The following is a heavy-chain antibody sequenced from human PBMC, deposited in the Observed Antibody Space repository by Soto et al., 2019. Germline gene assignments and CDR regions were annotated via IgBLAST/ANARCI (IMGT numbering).Heavy chain of an antibody. CDR1: GGSISSSSYY. J-gene: IGHJ4*02. D-gene: IGHD2-2*01. Sequence: SETLSLTCTVSGGSISSSSYYWGWIRQPPGKGQEWIGSIYYSGSTYYNPSLKSRVTISVDTSKNQFSLKLSSVTAADTAVYYCARQVAEGYCSSTSCSDFDYWGQGTLVTVSS. CDR2: IYYSGST. CDR3: ARQVAEGYCSSTSCSDFDY. V-gene: IGHV4-39*01.